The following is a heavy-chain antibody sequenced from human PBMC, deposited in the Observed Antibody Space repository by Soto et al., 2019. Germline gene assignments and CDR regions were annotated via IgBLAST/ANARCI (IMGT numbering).Heavy chain of an antibody. CDR1: GFIFSSYG. CDR3: AQVIESGSYSTALDH. V-gene: IGHV3-30*03. D-gene: IGHD1-26*01. Sequence: QVQLVESGGGVVQPGRSLRLSCATSGFIFSSYGMHWVRQVPGKGLEWVALISYDGSNEAYADSVKGRFIITRDKSKSTLYLQMDSLRAEDRAVYYCAQVIESGSYSTALDHWGQGTRVTVSS. CDR2: ISYDGSNE. J-gene: IGHJ4*02.